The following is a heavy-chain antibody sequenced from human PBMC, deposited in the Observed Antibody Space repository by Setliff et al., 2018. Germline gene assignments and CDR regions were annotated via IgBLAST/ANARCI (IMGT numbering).Heavy chain of an antibody. CDR2: VYSDGDT. V-gene: IGHV4-4*07. Sequence: SETLSLTCSVSGGLIYDHWWTWVRQPAGEEFQWIGRVYSDGDTEYNPSLKSRVTISVDTSNNQFSLHLTSVTAAATARYFCARERQGGFLEWSPLDPWGQGILVTVSS. D-gene: IGHD3-3*01. CDR3: ARERQGGFLEWSPLDP. J-gene: IGHJ5*02. CDR1: GGLIYDHW.